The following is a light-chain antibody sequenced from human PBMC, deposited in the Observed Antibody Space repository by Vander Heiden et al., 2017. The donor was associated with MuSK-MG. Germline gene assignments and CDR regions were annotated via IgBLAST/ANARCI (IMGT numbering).Light chain of an antibody. Sequence: DIQLTQSPSFLSASVGDRVTITCRASQGISSYLAWYQQKPGKAPSLLIYGASTLQTGVPLRFSGSGSGTEFTLTISSLQPEDFATYSCQQFSSYPLTFGGGTKVEI. CDR3: QQFSSYPLT. CDR2: GAS. CDR1: QGISSY. V-gene: IGKV1-9*01. J-gene: IGKJ4*01.